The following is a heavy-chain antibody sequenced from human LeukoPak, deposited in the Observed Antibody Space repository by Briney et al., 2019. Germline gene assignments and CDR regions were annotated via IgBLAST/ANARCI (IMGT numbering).Heavy chain of an antibody. CDR1: DGSFSGYY. Sequence: SETLSLTCGVSDGSFSGYYWTWIRQSPGKGLEWIGEINHSGSANHNPSLKSRVTISMDTSKNQFSLNLSSLTAADTAVYYCASGEFRHGLQVDYWGQGTLVTVSS. V-gene: IGHV4-34*01. CDR2: INHSGSA. J-gene: IGHJ4*02. CDR3: ASGEFRHGLQVDY. D-gene: IGHD3/OR15-3a*01.